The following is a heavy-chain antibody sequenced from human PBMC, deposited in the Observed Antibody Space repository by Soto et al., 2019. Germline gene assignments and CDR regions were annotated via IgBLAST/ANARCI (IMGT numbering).Heavy chain of an antibody. D-gene: IGHD1-1*01. J-gene: IGHJ6*02. V-gene: IGHV3-7*01. Sequence: HPGGSLRLSCAASGFTFSSYWMSWVRQAPGKGLEWVANIKQDGSEKYYVDSVKGRFTISRDNAKNSLYLQMNSLRAEDTAVYYCARCAGTRSSPRYYYYGMDVWGQGTTVTVSS. CDR3: ARCAGTRSSPRYYYYGMDV. CDR2: IKQDGSEK. CDR1: GFTFSSYW.